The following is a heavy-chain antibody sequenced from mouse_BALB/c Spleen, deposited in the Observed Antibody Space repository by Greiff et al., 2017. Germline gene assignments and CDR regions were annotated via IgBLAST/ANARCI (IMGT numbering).Heavy chain of an antibody. D-gene: IGHD1-1*01. Sequence: EVMLVESGGGLVKPGGSLKLSCAASGFTFSSYAMSWVRQTPEKRLEWVASISSGGSTYYPDSVKGRFTISRDNARNILYLQMSSLRSEDTAMYYCARAENYGSSYGFAYWGQGTTLTVSS. CDR1: GFTFSSYA. CDR2: ISSGGST. J-gene: IGHJ2*01. V-gene: IGHV5-6-5*01. CDR3: ARAENYGSSYGFAY.